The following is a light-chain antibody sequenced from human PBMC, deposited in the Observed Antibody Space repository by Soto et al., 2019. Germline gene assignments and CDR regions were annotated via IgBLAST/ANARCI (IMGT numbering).Light chain of an antibody. V-gene: IGKV1-5*01. CDR2: DAS. Sequence: TQMTQSPSTLSASVGDRVTLTCRASQNINNWLAWYQQKPGKAPKVLIYDASSLESGVPSRFSGSGSGTEFTPTLTSVQPDDFATYDGQQYDRNFGTGTKVDIK. J-gene: IGKJ3*01. CDR3: QQYDRN. CDR1: QNINNW.